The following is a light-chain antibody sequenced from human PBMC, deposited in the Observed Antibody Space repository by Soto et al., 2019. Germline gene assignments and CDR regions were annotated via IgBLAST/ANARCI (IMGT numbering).Light chain of an antibody. CDR2: DVN. V-gene: IGLV2-11*01. CDR1: SSDVGVFDY. CDR3: SSYAGRYTLYVL. Sequence: SALTQPRSVSGSPGQSVTISCTGTSSDVGVFDYVSWYQHHPDKAPKLMIYDVNKRPSGVPDRFSGSKSGNTATLTISGLQADDEAHYYCSSYAGRYTLYVLFGGGTKLTVL. J-gene: IGLJ2*01.